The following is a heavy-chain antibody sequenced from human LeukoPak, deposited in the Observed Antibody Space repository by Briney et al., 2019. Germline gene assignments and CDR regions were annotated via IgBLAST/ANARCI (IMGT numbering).Heavy chain of an antibody. J-gene: IGHJ4*02. CDR2: IYYSGST. CDR3: ARDAAAAGLFDY. D-gene: IGHD6-13*01. CDR1: GGSISSYY. V-gene: IGHV4-59*01. Sequence: SETLSLTCTVSGGSISSYYWSWIRQPPGKGLEWIGYIYYSGSTNYNPSLKSRVTISVDTSKNQFSLKLSSVTAADTAVYYCARDAAAAGLFDYWGQGTLVTVSS.